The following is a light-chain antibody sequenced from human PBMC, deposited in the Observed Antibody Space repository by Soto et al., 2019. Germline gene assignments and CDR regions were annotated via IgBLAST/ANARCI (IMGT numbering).Light chain of an antibody. V-gene: IGKV3-15*01. CDR1: QSVITN. CDR2: GAS. J-gene: IGKJ1*01. CDR3: QQYKIWIRT. Sequence: IVMTQSPATLFVSTGERATLSCRASQSVITNLAWYQQKPGQAPRLRIDGASTRATGIPARFSGSGSGTEFTLTSCCRQSEFFAVDGCQQYKIWIRTVGQGTMVEI.